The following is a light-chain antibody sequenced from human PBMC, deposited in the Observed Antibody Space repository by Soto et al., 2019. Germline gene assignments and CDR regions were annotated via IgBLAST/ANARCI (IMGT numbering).Light chain of an antibody. CDR3: QHYNSYSEA. V-gene: IGKV1-5*03. Sequence: DIQMTQSPSAVSASVGDRVTITCRASQDIFNYLAWYQQKPGKAPKLLIYKASTLKSGVPSRFSGSGSGTEFTLTISSLQPDDFASYYCQHYNSYSEAFGQGTKVDI. CDR1: QDIFNY. CDR2: KAS. J-gene: IGKJ1*01.